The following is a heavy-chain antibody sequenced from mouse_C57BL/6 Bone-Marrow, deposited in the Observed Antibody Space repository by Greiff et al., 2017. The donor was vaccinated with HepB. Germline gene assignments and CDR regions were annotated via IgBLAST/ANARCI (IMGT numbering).Heavy chain of an antibody. J-gene: IGHJ1*03. CDR2: IRSKSNNYAT. Sequence: DVKLVESGGGLVQPKGSLKLSCAASGFSFNTYAMNWVRQAPGKGLEWVARIRSKSNNYATYYADSVKDRFTISRDDSESMLYLQMNNLKTEDTAMYDCVRDIWGYFDVWGTGTTVTVSS. CDR1: GFSFNTYA. V-gene: IGHV10-1*01. CDR3: VRDIWGYFDV.